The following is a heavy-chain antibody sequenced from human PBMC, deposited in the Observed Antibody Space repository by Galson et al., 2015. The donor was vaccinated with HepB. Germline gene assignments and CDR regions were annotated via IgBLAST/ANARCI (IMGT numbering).Heavy chain of an antibody. J-gene: IGHJ4*02. V-gene: IGHV5-51*03. CDR2: IYPGDSGT. CDR1: GYNFNTYW. CDR3: ARRKYQGYSINWRFDY. D-gene: IGHD5-12*01. Sequence: QSGAEVKQPGESLKISCKGSGYNFNTYWIAWVRQMPGKGLEWMGIIYPGDSGTRYSPSFQGQVSISADKSISTAYLQWSSLKASDTAIYYCARRKYQGYSINWRFDYWGQGTLVTVSS.